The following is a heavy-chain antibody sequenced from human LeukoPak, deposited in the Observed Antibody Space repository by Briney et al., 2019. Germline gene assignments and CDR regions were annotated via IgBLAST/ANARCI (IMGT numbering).Heavy chain of an antibody. CDR3: AKEYCSGGRCYAYLDY. J-gene: IGHJ4*02. CDR2: ISSSSSNT. CDR1: GFTFSSNS. V-gene: IGHV3-21*01. D-gene: IGHD2-15*01. Sequence: GGSLRLSCAASGFTFSSNSMNWVRQVPGKGLEWVSSISSSSSNTYYADSVKGRFTISRDNAKNSLYLQMNSLRAEDTAVYYCAKEYCSGGRCYAYLDYWGPGTLVSVSS.